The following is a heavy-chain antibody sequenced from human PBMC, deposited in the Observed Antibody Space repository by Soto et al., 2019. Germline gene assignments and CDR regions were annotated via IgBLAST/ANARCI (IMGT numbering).Heavy chain of an antibody. CDR2: IYYSGSP. CDR3: ARGSKYYFDY. J-gene: IGHJ4*02. D-gene: IGHD6-13*01. Sequence: SGTLYITSTVSGGSISSSSYYWGWIRQPPGKGLEWIGSIYYSGSPYYNPALKSRVTISIDTSKNQFSLKLSSVTAADTAVYYCARGSKYYFDYWGQGTLVTVSS. CDR1: GGSISSSSYY. V-gene: IGHV4-39*01.